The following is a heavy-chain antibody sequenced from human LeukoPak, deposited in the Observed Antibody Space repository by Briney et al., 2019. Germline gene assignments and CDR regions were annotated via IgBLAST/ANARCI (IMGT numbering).Heavy chain of an antibody. J-gene: IGHJ4*02. D-gene: IGHD2-2*01. Sequence: GGSLRLSCSASGFTFSSYAMHWIRQAPGKGLEYVSAISSNGGSTYYADSVKGGFTISRDNSKNTLYLQMSSLRAEDTAVYYCVKDWYSIVVASYYFDYWGQGTLVTVSS. CDR1: GFTFSSYA. CDR3: VKDWYSIVVASYYFDY. CDR2: ISSNGGST. V-gene: IGHV3-64D*06.